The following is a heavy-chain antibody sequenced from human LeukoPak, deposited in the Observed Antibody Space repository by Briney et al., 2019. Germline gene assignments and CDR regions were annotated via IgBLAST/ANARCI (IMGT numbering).Heavy chain of an antibody. CDR2: MYSRGDT. CDR1: GFTVSDNY. Sequence: GGSLRLSCAAAGFTVSDNYMSWVRQAPGKGLEWVSVMYSRGDTSYSDSVKARLTFSREISENTLSLPMNGLRTEDTAMYYCGRDAPQVPAAGVLASWGQGTLVTVSS. J-gene: IGHJ5*02. CDR3: GRDAPQVPAAGVLAS. D-gene: IGHD2-2*01. V-gene: IGHV3-53*01.